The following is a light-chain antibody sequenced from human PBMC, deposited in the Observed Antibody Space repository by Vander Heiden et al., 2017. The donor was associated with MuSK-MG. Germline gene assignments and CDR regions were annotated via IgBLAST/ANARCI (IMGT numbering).Light chain of an antibody. Sequence: QSVLTQPPSASGTPGQRVTISCSGRSSNIGSNTVNWYQQLPGPAPNLLIYSNNQRPSGVPARFSGSKSGTSASLAISGLQSEDVADYYCAAWDASLNRWVFGGGTKLTVL. CDR1: SSNIGSNT. CDR3: AAWDASLNRWV. J-gene: IGLJ3*02. CDR2: SNN. V-gene: IGLV1-44*01.